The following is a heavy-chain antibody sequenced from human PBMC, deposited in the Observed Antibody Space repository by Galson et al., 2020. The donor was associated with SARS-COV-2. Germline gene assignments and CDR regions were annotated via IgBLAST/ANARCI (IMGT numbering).Heavy chain of an antibody. CDR3: ARQMWIVACACYI. CDR2: ISYDGSNK. V-gene: IGHV3-30*01. D-gene: IGHD5-12*01. Sequence: GGSLRLSCAASGFTFSSYTMHWVRQAPGKGLEWVAVISYDGSNKYYADSVKGRFTISRDNSKNTLYLQMNSLRAEDTAVYYCARQMWIVACACYIGGQGTMCTVSS. J-gene: IGHJ3*02. CDR1: GFTFSSYT.